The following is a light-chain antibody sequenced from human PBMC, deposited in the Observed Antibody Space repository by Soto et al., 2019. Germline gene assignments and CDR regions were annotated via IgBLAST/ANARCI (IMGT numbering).Light chain of an antibody. CDR3: GTWDSSLSAVV. CDR2: ENN. J-gene: IGLJ2*01. V-gene: IGLV1-51*02. CDR1: SSNIENNY. Sequence: QSVLTQPPSVSAAPGQTVTISCSGSSSNIENNYVSWYQQLPGTAPKLLIYENNNRPSWISDRFSGSKSGSSTTLGITGLQAGDEADYFCGTWDSSLSAVVFGGGTKLTVL.